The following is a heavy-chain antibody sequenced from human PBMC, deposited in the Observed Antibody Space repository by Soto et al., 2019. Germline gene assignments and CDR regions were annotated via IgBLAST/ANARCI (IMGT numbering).Heavy chain of an antibody. CDR2: MNPNSGNT. CDR3: ARAAYGYCSGGSCYSSARNWFDP. V-gene: IGHV1-8*01. J-gene: IGHJ5*02. Sequence: ASVKVSCKASGYTFTSYDINWVRQATGQGLEWIGWMNPNSGNTGYAQKFQGRVTMTRNTSISTAYMELSSLRSEDTAVYYCARAAYGYCSGGSCYSSARNWFDPWRQGTLVTVSS. D-gene: IGHD2-15*01. CDR1: GYTFTSYD.